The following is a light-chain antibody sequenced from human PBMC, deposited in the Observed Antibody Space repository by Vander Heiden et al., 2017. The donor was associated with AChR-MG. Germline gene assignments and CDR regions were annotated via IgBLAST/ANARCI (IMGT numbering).Light chain of an antibody. V-gene: IGLV1-47*01. J-gene: IGLJ3*02. CDR3: AAWDDSMSGPV. CDR2: QND. CDR1: SSDIGSRY. Sequence: QSVLTQPPSASGTSGPRVTISCSASSSDIGSRYVHCYQLLPGTAPELLIYQNDQGPSGVPDRFSGSKSGTSASLAISGLRSEDEADYYCAAWDDSMSGPVFGGGTKLTVL.